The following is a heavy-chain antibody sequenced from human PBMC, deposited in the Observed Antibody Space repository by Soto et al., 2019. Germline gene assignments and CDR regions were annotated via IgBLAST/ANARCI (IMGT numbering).Heavy chain of an antibody. CDR2: ISTYNGNT. CDR3: ARGFRVAATRWWFDP. CDR1: GYTFTSDD. Sequence: QVQLVQSGAEVKKPGASVKVSCKASGYTFTSDDISWVRQAPRQRLEWMGWISTYNGNTNYAQKLQGRVTMTTDTSKSTAYMELRSMRSDDTAVYYCARGFRVAATRWWFDPWGQGTLVTVSS. J-gene: IGHJ5*02. D-gene: IGHD2-15*01. V-gene: IGHV1-18*01.